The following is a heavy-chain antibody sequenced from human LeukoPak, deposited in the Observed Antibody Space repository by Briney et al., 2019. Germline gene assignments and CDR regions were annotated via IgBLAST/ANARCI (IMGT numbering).Heavy chain of an antibody. V-gene: IGHV1-18*01. J-gene: IGHJ4*02. CDR3: ARVKVYGSGSYRLFDY. Sequence: GASVKVSCKASGYTFTSYGISWVRQAPGQGLEWMGWISAYNGNTNYAQKLQGRVTMTTDTSTSTAYMELRSLRSDDTAVYYCARVKVYGSGSYRLFDYWGQGTLVTVSS. CDR1: GYTFTSYG. D-gene: IGHD3-10*01. CDR2: ISAYNGNT.